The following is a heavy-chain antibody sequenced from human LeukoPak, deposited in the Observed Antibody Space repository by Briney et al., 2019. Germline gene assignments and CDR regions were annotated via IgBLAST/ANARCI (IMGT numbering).Heavy chain of an antibody. D-gene: IGHD4-17*01. J-gene: IGHJ4*02. V-gene: IGHV3-23*01. CDR3: AKEASGLNTVTTPLGYFDY. CDR2: ISGSGGST. CDR1: RFTFSSYA. Sequence: GGSLRLSCAASRFTFSSYAMSWVRQAPGKGLEWASAISGSGGSTYYADSVKGRFTISRDNSKNTLYLQMNSLRAEDTAVYYCAKEASGLNTVTTPLGYFDYWGQGTLVTVSS.